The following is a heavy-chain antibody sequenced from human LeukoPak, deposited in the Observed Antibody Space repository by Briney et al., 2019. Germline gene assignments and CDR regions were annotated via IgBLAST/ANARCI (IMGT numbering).Heavy chain of an antibody. D-gene: IGHD4-17*01. V-gene: IGHV1-18*01. J-gene: IGHJ4*02. Sequence: ASVKVSCKASGYTFTTYGISWVRQAPGQGQEWMGWISAYNGNTNYTQKLQGRVTITTDTSTSTAYMELRSLRSDDTAVYYCARLKNYGDYGYWGQGTLVTVSS. CDR1: GYTFTTYG. CDR2: ISAYNGNT. CDR3: ARLKNYGDYGY.